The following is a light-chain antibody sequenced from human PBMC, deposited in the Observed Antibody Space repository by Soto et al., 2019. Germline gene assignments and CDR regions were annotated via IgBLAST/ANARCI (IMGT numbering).Light chain of an antibody. J-gene: IGLJ2*01. CDR2: DNG. V-gene: IGLV1-51*01. CDR3: ATWDSSVSAVL. Sequence: QSVLTQPPSVSAAPGQKVTISCSGSSSNIGNNYVSWYQQVPGTAPKLLIFDNGKRPSGIPDRFSGSKSGTSATLAITGLQTGEAADYYCATWDSSVSAVLFGGGTKVTVL. CDR1: SSNIGNNY.